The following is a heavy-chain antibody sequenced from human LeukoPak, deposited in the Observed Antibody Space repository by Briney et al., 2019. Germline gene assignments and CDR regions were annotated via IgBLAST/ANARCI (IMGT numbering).Heavy chain of an antibody. Sequence: GASVKVSCKASGYTFASYGITWVRQAPGQGLEWMGWISAYNGNTNYAQNFQGRGTMTTDTSTTTAYMELRSLRSDDTAVYYCARDKIYGGLSSDYWGQGTLVTVSS. CDR1: GYTFASYG. CDR2: ISAYNGNT. J-gene: IGHJ4*02. CDR3: ARDKIYGGLSSDY. V-gene: IGHV1-18*01. D-gene: IGHD4/OR15-4a*01.